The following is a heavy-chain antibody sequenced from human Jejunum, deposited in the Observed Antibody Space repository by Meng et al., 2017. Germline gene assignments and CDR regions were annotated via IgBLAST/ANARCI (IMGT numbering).Heavy chain of an antibody. J-gene: IGHJ4*02. CDR1: GFTFSNYE. V-gene: IGHV3-48*03. CDR3: ARGGDMVLAVAATSPLDY. D-gene: IGHD2-15*01. Sequence: GGSLRLSCAASGFTFSNYEMNWLRQAPGKGMEWPSYISGSGPTIYYADSVKGRRTSSRDNAKNSLYLQLNSLRVEDTAVYYGARGGDMVLAVAATSPLDYWGQGTLVTVSS. CDR2: ISGSGPTI.